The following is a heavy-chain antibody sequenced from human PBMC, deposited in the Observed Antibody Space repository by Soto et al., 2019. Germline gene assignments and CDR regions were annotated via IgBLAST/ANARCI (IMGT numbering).Heavy chain of an antibody. CDR1: GGSISSSNW. CDR3: ARSQGVDTAMVDFDY. V-gene: IGHV4-4*02. Sequence: QVQLQESGPGLVKPSGTLSLTCAVSGGSISSSNWWSWVRQPPGKGLEWIGEIYHSGSTNYNPSLKSRVTISLDKSKNQFSLKLSSVTAADTAVYYCARSQGVDTAMVDFDYWGQGTLVTVSS. D-gene: IGHD5-18*01. J-gene: IGHJ4*02. CDR2: IYHSGST.